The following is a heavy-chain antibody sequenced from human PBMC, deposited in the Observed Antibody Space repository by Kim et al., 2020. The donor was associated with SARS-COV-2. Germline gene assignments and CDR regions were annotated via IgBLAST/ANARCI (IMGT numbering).Heavy chain of an antibody. CDR1: GGSFSGYY. V-gene: IGHV4-34*01. CDR2: INHSGST. D-gene: IGHD2-2*02. Sequence: SETLSLTCAVYGGSFSGYYWSWIRQPPGKGLEWIGEINHSGSTNYNPSLKSRVTISVDTSKNQFSLKLSSVTAADTAVYYCARPYCSSTSCYTWGDYGMDVWGQGTTVTVSS. CDR3: ARPYCSSTSCYTWGDYGMDV. J-gene: IGHJ6*02.